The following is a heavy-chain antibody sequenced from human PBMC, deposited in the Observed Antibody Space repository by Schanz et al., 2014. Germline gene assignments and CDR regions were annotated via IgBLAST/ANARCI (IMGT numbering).Heavy chain of an antibody. J-gene: IGHJ4*02. D-gene: IGHD3-16*01. CDR1: GGSFSSFY. V-gene: IGHV4-59*06. CDR3: ARDPLRGIFDY. CDR2: IYHSGAT. Sequence: QVQLQESGPGLVKPSETLSLTCTVSGGSFSSFYWSWIRQHPGKGLEWIGYIYHSGATYYNPSLKSRLIISLDTSKNQFSLKLNSVTAADTAVYFCARDPLRGIFDYWGQGTLITVSS.